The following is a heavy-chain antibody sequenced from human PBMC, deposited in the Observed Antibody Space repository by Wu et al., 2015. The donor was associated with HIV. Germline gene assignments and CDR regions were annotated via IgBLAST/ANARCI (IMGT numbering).Heavy chain of an antibody. D-gene: IGHD3-10*01. V-gene: IGHV1-2*02. CDR2: INPNGGGT. CDR3: ASGGSGTYLGLLNF. Sequence: QVQLVQSGTEVKKPGASVKVSCKASGYTFTDYYIHWVRQAPGQGLEWMGWINPNGGGTNYAQKFQGRVTMTRDTSITTAYMELSRLRFDDTALYYCASGGSGTYLGLLNFWGQGTLVTVSS. J-gene: IGHJ4*02. CDR1: GYTFTDYY.